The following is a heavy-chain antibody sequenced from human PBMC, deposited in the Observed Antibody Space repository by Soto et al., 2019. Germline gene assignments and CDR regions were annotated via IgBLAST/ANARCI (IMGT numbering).Heavy chain of an antibody. CDR2: INHSGST. V-gene: IGHV4-34*01. CDR1: GGSFSGYY. CDR3: ARSYSSGWWGHYYYYGMDV. Sequence: SETLSLTCAVYGGSFSGYYWNWIRQPPGKGLEWIGEINHSGSTNYNPSLKSRVTISVDTSKNQFSLKLSSVTAADTAVYYCARSYSSGWWGHYYYYGMDVWGQGTTVTVSS. J-gene: IGHJ6*02. D-gene: IGHD6-19*01.